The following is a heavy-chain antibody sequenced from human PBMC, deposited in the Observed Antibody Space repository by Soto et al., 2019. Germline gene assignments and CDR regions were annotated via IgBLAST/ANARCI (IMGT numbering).Heavy chain of an antibody. Sequence: QVQLQESGPGLVQPSGTLSLTCDVFGGSISSDHWWHWVRQAAGRRLAWIGEIHRSGTTNSNPSLKIRVTIAMDKSTNQPTLILYSVTVADTAIFSCESSLKDTAMWGPCDYWGQGSLFAVSP. V-gene: IGHV4-4*02. D-gene: IGHD5-18*01. J-gene: IGHJ4*02. CDR1: GGSISSDHW. CDR2: IHRSGTT. CDR3: ESSLKDTAMWGPCDY.